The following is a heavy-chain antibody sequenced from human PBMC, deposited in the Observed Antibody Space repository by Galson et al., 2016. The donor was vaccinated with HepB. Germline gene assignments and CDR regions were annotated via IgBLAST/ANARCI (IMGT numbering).Heavy chain of an antibody. CDR3: ARETYYDFSSGDKGWFAS. D-gene: IGHD3-3*01. V-gene: IGHV4-61*02. Sequence: TLSLTCTVSGVSINSSTYYWSWIRQPAGKGLEWIGRIYTTGSTDYNPSLKSRLSITVDTSNNQFSLKLSSVTAADTAVYYCARETYYDFSSGDKGWFASWGQGTLVTVSS. J-gene: IGHJ5*01. CDR1: GVSINSSTYY. CDR2: IYTTGST.